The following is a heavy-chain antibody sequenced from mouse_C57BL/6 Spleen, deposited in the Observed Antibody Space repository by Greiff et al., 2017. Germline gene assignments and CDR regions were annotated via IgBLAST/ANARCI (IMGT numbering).Heavy chain of an antibody. D-gene: IGHD2-5*01. V-gene: IGHV1-55*01. CDR3: ARHYSNYRGVVSDY. J-gene: IGHJ2*01. Sequence: QVQLKQPGAELVKPGASVKMSCKASGYTFTSYWITWVKQRPGQGLEWIGDIYPGSGSTNYNEKFKSKATLTVDTSSSTAYMQLSSLTSEDSAVYYCARHYSNYRGVVSDYWGQGTTLTVSS. CDR1: GYTFTSYW. CDR2: IYPGSGST.